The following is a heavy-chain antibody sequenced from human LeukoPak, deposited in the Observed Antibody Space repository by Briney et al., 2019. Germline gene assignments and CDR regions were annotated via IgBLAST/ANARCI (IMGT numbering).Heavy chain of an antibody. CDR1: GYSFTSYW. V-gene: IGHV5-51*01. CDR3: ARHEYSSSWGGLSPYYYYYGMDV. J-gene: IGHJ6*02. CDR2: IYPGDSDT. Sequence: GESLKISCKGSGYSFTSYWIGWVRQMPGKGLEWMGIIYPGDSDTRYSPSFQGQVTISADKSISTAYLQWSSLKASDTAMYYCARHEYSSSWGGLSPYYYYYGMDVWGQGTTVTVSS. D-gene: IGHD6-13*01.